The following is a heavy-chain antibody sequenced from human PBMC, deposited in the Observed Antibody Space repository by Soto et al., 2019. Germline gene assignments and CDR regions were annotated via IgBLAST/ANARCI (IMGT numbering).Heavy chain of an antibody. J-gene: IGHJ4*02. CDR1: GFTFSSYA. CDR3: ARGIAVAGHY. V-gene: IGHV3-30-3*01. D-gene: IGHD6-19*01. Sequence: QVQLVESGGGVVQPGRSLRLSCAASGFTFSSYAMHWVRQAPGKGLEWVAVISYDGSNKYYEDSVKGRFTISRDNSKNTLYLQMNSLRAEDTAVYYCARGIAVAGHYWGQGTLVTVSS. CDR2: ISYDGSNK.